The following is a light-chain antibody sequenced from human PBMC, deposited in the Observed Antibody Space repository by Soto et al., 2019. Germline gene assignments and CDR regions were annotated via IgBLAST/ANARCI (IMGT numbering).Light chain of an antibody. CDR2: EVT. Sequence: SVLTQPASVSGSPGQSITISCTGTSSDVGGHNYVSWYQQYPGKAPKLIIYEVTNRPSGISDRFSGSKSGSTASLTISGLQDEEEADYSCCSYTSTNTRVFGGGTKVTV. V-gene: IGLV2-14*01. J-gene: IGLJ3*02. CDR3: CSYTSTNTRV. CDR1: SSDVGGHNY.